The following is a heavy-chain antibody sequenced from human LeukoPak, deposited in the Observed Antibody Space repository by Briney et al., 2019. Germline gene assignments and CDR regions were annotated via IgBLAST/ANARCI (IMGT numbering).Heavy chain of an antibody. CDR1: GFTFSSYS. CDR2: ISSSSSYI. Sequence: PGGSLRLSCAPSGFTFSSYSMNWVRQAPGKGLVWLSSISSSSSYIYYADSVKGRFTISRDNAKNSLYQQKNSLRAEDTGVYYCASAVTHADWYFDLWGRGTLVTVSS. CDR3: ASAVTHADWYFDL. D-gene: IGHD4-17*01. V-gene: IGHV3-21*01. J-gene: IGHJ2*01.